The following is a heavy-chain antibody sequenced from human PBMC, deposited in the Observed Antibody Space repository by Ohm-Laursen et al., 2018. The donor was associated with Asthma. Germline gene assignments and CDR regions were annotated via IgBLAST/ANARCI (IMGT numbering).Heavy chain of an antibody. D-gene: IGHD6-6*01. J-gene: IGHJ4*02. CDR1: GFTFSTSG. Sequence: GSLRLSCAASGFTFSTSGMRWVRQVPGKGLEWVSSIGFGGGYISYADSVKGRFTISRDNSKNTLYLQLNSLRAEDTAVYYCAKDGKNRIAARPIWGYWGQGTLVTVSS. CDR2: IGFGGGYI. V-gene: IGHV3-23*01. CDR3: AKDGKNRIAARPIWGY.